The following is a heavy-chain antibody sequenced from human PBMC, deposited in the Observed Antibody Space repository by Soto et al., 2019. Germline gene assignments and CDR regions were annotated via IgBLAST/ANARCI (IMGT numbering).Heavy chain of an antibody. V-gene: IGHV3-74*01. J-gene: IGHJ4*02. Sequence: GGSLRLSCEASEFTFRHYWMHWVRQVPGKGLVWVSRISPDGSSTSYADSVRGRFTISRDNAKNTLYLQMNSLRVEDTAVYYCARGPSGSAFYVGDYWGQGTLVTVSS. CDR1: EFTFRHYW. D-gene: IGHD3-16*01. CDR2: ISPDGSST. CDR3: ARGPSGSAFYVGDY.